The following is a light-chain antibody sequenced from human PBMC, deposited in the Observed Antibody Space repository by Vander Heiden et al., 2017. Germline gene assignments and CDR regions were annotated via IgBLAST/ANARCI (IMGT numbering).Light chain of an antibody. CDR1: SSKVGSSS. CDR2: SNN. Sequence: QSELSQPPSASGTPGQRVNISCAGTSSKVGSSSVDWYQRRPGAAPKLLIYSNNPRPSGAPERFSGSKSGTSASLASSGLQAEDEADYYCAAWDDSLNGVVFGGGTKLTVL. V-gene: IGLV1-44*01. J-gene: IGLJ2*01. CDR3: AAWDDSLNGVV.